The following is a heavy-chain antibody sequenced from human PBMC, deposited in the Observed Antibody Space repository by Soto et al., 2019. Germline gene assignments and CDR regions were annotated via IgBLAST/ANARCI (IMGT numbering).Heavy chain of an antibody. CDR3: ARGGSNYEDMASNWFDP. D-gene: IGHD4-4*01. CDR1: GGSISSGGYY. CDR2: IYYSGST. J-gene: IGHJ5*02. V-gene: IGHV4-31*03. Sequence: QVQLQESGPGLVKPSQTLSLTCTVSGGSISSGGYYWSWIRQHPGKGLEWIGYIYYSGSTYYNPSLKSRVTISVDTSKNQFSLKLSSVTAADTAGYYWARGGSNYEDMASNWFDPWGQGTLVTVSS.